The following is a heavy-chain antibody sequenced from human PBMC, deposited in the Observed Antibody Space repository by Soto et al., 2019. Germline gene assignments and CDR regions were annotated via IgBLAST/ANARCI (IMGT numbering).Heavy chain of an antibody. V-gene: IGHV1-46*01. CDR3: ARVVNYWGPIEY. CDR2: VNPNGGAT. J-gene: IGHJ4*01. D-gene: IGHD7-27*01. CDR1: GYNFSNFY. Sequence: QVHLVQSGTEVEKPGASVKLSCKASGYNFSNFYIHWVRQAPGQGLEWMGVVNPNGGATNYAQKFQGRLSMTADTSTDTIYMEFRSLTSEDTAVYFCARVVNYWGPIEYWGHGTLVTVSS.